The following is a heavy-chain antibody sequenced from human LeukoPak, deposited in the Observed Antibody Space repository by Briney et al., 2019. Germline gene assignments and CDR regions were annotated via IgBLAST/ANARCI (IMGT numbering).Heavy chain of an antibody. J-gene: IGHJ5*02. CDR2: IYGDDDKT. V-gene: IGHV3-23*01. CDR1: GFTFSNYA. Sequence: RPGGSLRLSCVASGFTFSNYAMTSVSQAPGEGLEMFSGIYGDDDKTVYGDAVKGRFTISRDNSKNTLFLQMNSLRADDTAVYYCAKTQGYYDAWGEGALVTVSS. D-gene: IGHD2-15*01. CDR3: AKTQGYYDA.